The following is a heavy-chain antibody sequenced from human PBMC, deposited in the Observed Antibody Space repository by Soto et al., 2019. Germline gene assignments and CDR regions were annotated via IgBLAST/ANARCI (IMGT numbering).Heavy chain of an antibody. CDR2: IYYRGST. V-gene: IGHV4-31*11. D-gene: IGHD2-8*02. CDR1: GGSISNGDYY. CDR3: ARLSGSVKYWWAVDP. J-gene: IGHJ5*02. Sequence: PSETLSLTCAVSGGSISNGDYYWSWPRQHPGKGLEWIGYIYYRGSTYYNPSPTSRVTMSVDPSKNQFSLKLSSVSAADTAVYYCARLSGSVKYWWAVDPWGQGTLVTVSS.